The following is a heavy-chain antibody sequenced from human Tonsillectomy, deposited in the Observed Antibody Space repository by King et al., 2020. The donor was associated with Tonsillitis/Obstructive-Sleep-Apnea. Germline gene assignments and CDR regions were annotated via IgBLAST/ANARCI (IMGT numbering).Heavy chain of an antibody. V-gene: IGHV3-33*01. CDR3: ARTPRTIFGVVITSYYFDY. CDR1: GFTFSSYG. D-gene: IGHD3-3*01. J-gene: IGHJ4*02. CDR2: IWYDGSNK. Sequence: VQLVESGGGVVQPGRSLRLSCAASGFTFSSYGMHWVRQAPGKGLEWGAVIWYDGSNKYYAYSVKGRFSISRDNSKNTLYLQMNSLRAEDTAVYYCARTPRTIFGVVITSYYFDYWGQGTLVTVSS.